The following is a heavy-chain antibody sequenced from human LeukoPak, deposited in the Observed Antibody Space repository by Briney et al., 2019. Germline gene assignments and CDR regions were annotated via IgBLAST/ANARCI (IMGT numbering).Heavy chain of an antibody. J-gene: IGHJ6*02. D-gene: IGHD5-18*01. CDR2: INGDGSSI. V-gene: IGHV3-74*01. CDR3: ARQRGYSPDV. Sequence: PGGSLRLSCAASGFTFRNYWMHWVRQVPGKGLVWVSHINGDGSSITYADSVKGRFTISRDNAKSTLYLQMNSLRAEDTAVYYCARQRGYSPDVWGQGGTVSVCS. CDR1: GFTFRNYW.